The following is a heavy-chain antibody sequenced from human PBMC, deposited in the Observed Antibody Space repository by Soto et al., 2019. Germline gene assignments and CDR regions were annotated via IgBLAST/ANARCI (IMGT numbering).Heavy chain of an antibody. CDR1: GYSFTSYW. CDR3: ARHYCSSTSCYPVYYYYYGMDV. V-gene: IGHV5-51*01. D-gene: IGHD2-2*01. J-gene: IGHJ6*02. Sequence: PGESLKISCKGSGYSFTSYWIGWVRQMPGKGLEGMGIIYPCDSDTRYSPSFQGQVTISADKSISTAYLQWSSLKASDTAMYYCARHYCSSTSCYPVYYYYYGMDVWGQGTTVTVSS. CDR2: IYPCDSDT.